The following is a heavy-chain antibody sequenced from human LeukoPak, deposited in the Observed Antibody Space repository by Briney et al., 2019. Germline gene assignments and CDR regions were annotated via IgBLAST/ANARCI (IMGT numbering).Heavy chain of an antibody. J-gene: IGHJ4*02. D-gene: IGHD5-12*01. Sequence: GGSLRLSCAASGFTFSSYAMHWVRQAPGEGLEWVAVISYDGSNKYYADSVKGRFTISRDNSKNTLYLQMNSLRAEDTAVYYCARFSRRGYSGYDPIDWGQGTLVTVSS. CDR1: GFTFSSYA. V-gene: IGHV3-30-3*01. CDR2: ISYDGSNK. CDR3: ARFSRRGYSGYDPID.